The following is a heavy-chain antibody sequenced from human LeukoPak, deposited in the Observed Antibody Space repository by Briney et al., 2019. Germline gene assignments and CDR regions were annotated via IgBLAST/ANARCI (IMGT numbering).Heavy chain of an antibody. CDR1: GFTFSSYW. Sequence: PGGSLRLSCAASGFTFSSYWMSWVRQAPEKGLVWVSRINSDGSSTTYADSVKGRFTISRDNAKNTLHLQMNSLRAEDTAVYYCARGSSSSSTRVVDYWGQGTLVTVSS. J-gene: IGHJ4*02. V-gene: IGHV3-74*01. CDR2: INSDGSST. D-gene: IGHD6-13*01. CDR3: ARGSSSSSTRVVDY.